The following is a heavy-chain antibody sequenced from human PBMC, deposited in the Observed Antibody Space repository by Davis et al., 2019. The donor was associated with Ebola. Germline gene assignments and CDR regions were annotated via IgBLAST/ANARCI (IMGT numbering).Heavy chain of an antibody. D-gene: IGHD3-3*01. V-gene: IGHV4-38-2*02. Sequence: ESLKISCAVSGYSISSGYYWGWIRQPPGKGLEWIGSRYHSGSTYYNPSLKSRVSISVDTSKNQFSLKLSSVTAADTAVYYCARDPKAQSWYYDFWGLDVWGQGTTVTVSS. CDR2: RYHSGST. J-gene: IGHJ6*02. CDR3: ARDPKAQSWYYDFWGLDV. CDR1: GYSISSGYY.